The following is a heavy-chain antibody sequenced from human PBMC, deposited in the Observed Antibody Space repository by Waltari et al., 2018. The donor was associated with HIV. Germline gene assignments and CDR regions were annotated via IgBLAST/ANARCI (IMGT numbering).Heavy chain of an antibody. V-gene: IGHV4-39*01. J-gene: IGHJ4*02. CDR1: GGSITRNDFY. Sequence: QLHLQESGPGLVKPSETLALTCTVSGGSITRNDFYWAWIRQPPGKGLEWIGLMYNSGTTDYNPSLKSRVSMSRDTSKNRFSLRSHSVTAADTAIYYCARRGDGFNQHARLDHWGPGTLVTVSS. D-gene: IGHD2-2*01. CDR3: ARRGDGFNQHARLDH. CDR2: MYNSGTT.